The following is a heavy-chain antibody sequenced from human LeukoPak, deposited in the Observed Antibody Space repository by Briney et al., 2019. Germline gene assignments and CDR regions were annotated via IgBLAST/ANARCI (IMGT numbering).Heavy chain of an antibody. Sequence: PSETLSLTCAVYGGSFSGYYWSWIRQPPGKGLEWIGEINHSGSTNYNPSLKSRVTISVDTSKNQFSLKLSSVTAADTAVYYWTRRIAVAGYFQHWGLGTLVTVP. D-gene: IGHD6-19*01. J-gene: IGHJ1*01. V-gene: IGHV4-34*01. CDR3: TRRIAVAGYFQH. CDR2: INHSGST. CDR1: GGSFSGYY.